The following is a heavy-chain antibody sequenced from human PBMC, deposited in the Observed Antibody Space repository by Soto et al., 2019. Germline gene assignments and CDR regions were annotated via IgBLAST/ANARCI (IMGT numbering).Heavy chain of an antibody. D-gene: IGHD3-9*01. CDR3: ARGSLGGSYYDILTGPFQ. Sequence: ASVKVSCKASGYTFTSYGISWVRQAPGQGLEWMGWISAYNGNTNYAQKLQGRVTMTTDTSTSTAYMELRSLRSDDTAVYYCARGSLGGSYYDILTGPFQWGQGTLVTVSS. CDR1: GYTFTSYG. V-gene: IGHV1-18*01. J-gene: IGHJ1*01. CDR2: ISAYNGNT.